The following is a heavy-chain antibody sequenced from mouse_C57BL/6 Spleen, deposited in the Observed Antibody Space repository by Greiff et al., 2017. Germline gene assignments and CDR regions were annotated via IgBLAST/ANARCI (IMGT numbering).Heavy chain of an antibody. CDR2: IDPSDSYT. CDR1: GYTFTSYW. D-gene: IGHD1-1*01. J-gene: IGHJ2*01. CDR3: ALTTVVAPDY. Sequence: QVQLQQPGAELVMPGASVKLSCQASGYTFTSYWLHWVKQRPGPGLEWIGEIDPSDSYTNYNQKFKGKSTLTVDKSSSTAYMQLSSLTSEDSAVYYCALTTVVAPDYGGQGTTLTVSS. V-gene: IGHV1-69*01.